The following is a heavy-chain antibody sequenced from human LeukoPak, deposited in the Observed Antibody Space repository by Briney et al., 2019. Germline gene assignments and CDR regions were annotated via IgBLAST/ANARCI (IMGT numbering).Heavy chain of an antibody. J-gene: IGHJ4*02. Sequence: SETLSLTCTVSGGSISSYYWGWIRQPPGKGLEWIGSIYYSGSTYYNPSLKSRVTISVDTSKNQFSLKLSSVTAADTAVYYCARQGFPVVPAAFDYWGQGTLVTVSS. CDR1: GGSISSYY. V-gene: IGHV4-39*01. CDR2: IYYSGST. CDR3: ARQGFPVVPAAFDY. D-gene: IGHD2-2*01.